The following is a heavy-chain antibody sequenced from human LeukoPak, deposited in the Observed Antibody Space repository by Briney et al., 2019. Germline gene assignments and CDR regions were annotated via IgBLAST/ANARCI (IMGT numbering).Heavy chain of an antibody. V-gene: IGHV4-39*07. CDR3: ARDPSLVRGVITTLDY. J-gene: IGHJ4*02. D-gene: IGHD3-10*01. CDR1: GGSISSSSYY. Sequence: SETLSLTCTVSGGSISSSSYYWGWIRQPPGKGLEWIGSIYYSGSTYYNPSLKSRVTISVDTSKNQFSLKLSSVTAADTAVYYCARDPSLVRGVITTLDYWGQGTLVTVSS. CDR2: IYYSGST.